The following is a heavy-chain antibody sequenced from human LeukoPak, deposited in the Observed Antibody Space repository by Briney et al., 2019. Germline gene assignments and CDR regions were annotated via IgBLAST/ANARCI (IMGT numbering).Heavy chain of an antibody. V-gene: IGHV3-23*01. CDR1: GFRFSSYA. Sequence: GGSLRLSCAASGFRFSSYAMSWVRQAPGKGLEWVSAISGSGVSTYYADSVKGRFTVSRDNSKNTLYLQMNSLRAEDTAVYYCARSWSEYCSGGSCYSFDYWGQGTLVTVSS. CDR2: ISGSGVST. CDR3: ARSWSEYCSGGSCYSFDY. D-gene: IGHD2-15*01. J-gene: IGHJ4*02.